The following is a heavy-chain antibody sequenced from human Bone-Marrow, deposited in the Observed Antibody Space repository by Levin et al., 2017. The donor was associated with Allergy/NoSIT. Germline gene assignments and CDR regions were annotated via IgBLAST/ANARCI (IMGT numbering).Heavy chain of an antibody. V-gene: IGHV3-23*01. D-gene: IGHD3-9*01. Sequence: LSLTCAASGFTFSSYAMSWVRQAPGKGLEWVSAISGSGGSTYYADSVKGRFTISRDNSKNTLYLQMNSLRAEDTAVYYCAKDSPSLRGILCYWGQGTLVTVSS. CDR3: AKDSPSLRGILCY. CDR2: ISGSGGST. CDR1: GFTFSSYA. J-gene: IGHJ4*02.